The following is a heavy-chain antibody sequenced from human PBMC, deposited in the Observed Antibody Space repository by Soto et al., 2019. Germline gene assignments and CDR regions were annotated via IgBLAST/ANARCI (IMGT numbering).Heavy chain of an antibody. J-gene: IGHJ4*02. Sequence: PGGSLRLSCVASGFTFDSCGMNWVRQAPGKGLEWVAGVSPHAANTYYADSVRGRFIISRDDSRKTVSLDMNSLRGEASAVYYCATEGAKTTWNFDYWGQGTVVTVSS. V-gene: IGHV3-23*01. CDR3: ATEGAKTTWNFDY. CDR2: VSPHAANT. CDR1: GFTFDSCG. D-gene: IGHD1-1*01.